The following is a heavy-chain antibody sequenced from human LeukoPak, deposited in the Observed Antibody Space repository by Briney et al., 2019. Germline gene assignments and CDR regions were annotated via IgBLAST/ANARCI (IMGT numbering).Heavy chain of an antibody. CDR2: IYYSGST. D-gene: IGHD6-19*01. J-gene: IGHJ5*02. CDR3: ARVSQGKQWLAQRENWFDP. CDR1: GGSISSSSYY. Sequence: SETLSLTCTVSGGSISSSSYYWGWIRQPPGKGLEWIGSIYYSGSTYYNPSLKSRVTISLDTSKNQFSLKLSSVTAADTAVYYCARVSQGKQWLAQRENWFDPWGQGTLVTVSS. V-gene: IGHV4-39*07.